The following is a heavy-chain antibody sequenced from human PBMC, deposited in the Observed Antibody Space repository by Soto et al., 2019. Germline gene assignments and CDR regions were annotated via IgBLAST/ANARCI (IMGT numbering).Heavy chain of an antibody. CDR2: INHSGST. V-gene: IGHV4-34*01. CDR3: ARVRGYCSGGSCYSVKFNWFDP. CDR1: GGSFSGYY. D-gene: IGHD2-15*01. J-gene: IGHJ5*02. Sequence: SETLSLTCAFYGGSFSGYYLSWIRQPPGKGLEWIGEINHSGSTNYNPSLKSRVTISVDTSKNQFSLKLSSVTAADTAVYYCARVRGYCSGGSCYSVKFNWFDPWGQGTLVTVSS.